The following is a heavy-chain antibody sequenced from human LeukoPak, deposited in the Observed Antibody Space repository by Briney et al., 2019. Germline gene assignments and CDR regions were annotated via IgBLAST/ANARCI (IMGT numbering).Heavy chain of an antibody. Sequence: SETLSLTCAVYGGSFSGYYWSWIRQSAGKGLEWIGHIYSSGSTNYNPSLESRVTMSVETSKNQLSLKLTSMTAADTAVYYCARGKYDASGYYRQFEFWGQGTLVTVSS. CDR3: ARGKYDASGYYRQFEF. V-gene: IGHV4-59*10. CDR1: GGSFSGYY. J-gene: IGHJ4*02. CDR2: IYSSGST. D-gene: IGHD3-22*01.